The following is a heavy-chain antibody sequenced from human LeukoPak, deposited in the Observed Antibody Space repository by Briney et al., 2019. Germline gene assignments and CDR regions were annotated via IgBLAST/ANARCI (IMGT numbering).Heavy chain of an antibody. CDR1: GGSFSGYY. CDR2: INHSGST. V-gene: IGHV4-34*01. CDR3: ARGGERGYCSSTSCRNWYNY. Sequence: PSETLSLTCAVCGGSFSGYYWSWIRQPPGKGLEWIGEINHSGSTNYNPSLKSRVTTSVDTSKNQFSLKLSSVTATDTAVYYCARGGERGYCSSTSCRNWYNYWGQGTLVTVSS. D-gene: IGHD2-2*01. J-gene: IGHJ4*02.